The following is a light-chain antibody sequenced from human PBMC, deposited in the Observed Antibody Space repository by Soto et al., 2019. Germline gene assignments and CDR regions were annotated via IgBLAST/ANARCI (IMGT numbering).Light chain of an antibody. CDR3: QKYNSAPFT. CDR1: QGISNY. J-gene: IGKJ3*01. Sequence: DIQMTQSPSSLSASVGNRVTITCRASQGISNYLAWYQQKPGKVPKLLIYAASTLQSGVPSRFVGSGSWTYFTLTISSLQPEDVATYDYQKYNSAPFTFGPGTKVDIK. V-gene: IGKV1-27*01. CDR2: AAS.